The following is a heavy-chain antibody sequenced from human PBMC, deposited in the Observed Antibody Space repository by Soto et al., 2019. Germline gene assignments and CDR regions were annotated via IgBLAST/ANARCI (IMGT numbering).Heavy chain of an antibody. CDR1: GYTFTSYA. CDR3: ARALWDIVVVPAAMSV. D-gene: IGHD2-2*01. V-gene: IGHV1-3*01. CDR2: INAGNGNT. J-gene: IGHJ4*02. Sequence: ASVKVSCKASGYTFTSYAMHWVRQAPGQRLEWMGWINAGNGNTKYSQKFQGRVTITRDTSASTAYMELNSLRAEDTAVYYCARALWDIVVVPAAMSVWGQGTLVTVSS.